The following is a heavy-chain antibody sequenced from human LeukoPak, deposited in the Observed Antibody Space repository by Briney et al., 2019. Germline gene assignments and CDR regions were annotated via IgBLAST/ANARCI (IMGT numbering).Heavy chain of an antibody. CDR1: GGSISPYY. Sequence: PSETLSLTFTVSGGSISPYYWSWIRQPPGKGLEWIGYIYYSGSTNYNPSLKSRVTISLATSKNQFSLKLSSVTAADTAVYYCARHKGGVEATSPNFDYWGQGTLVTVSS. D-gene: IGHD1-26*01. J-gene: IGHJ4*02. V-gene: IGHV4-59*08. CDR2: IYYSGST. CDR3: ARHKGGVEATSPNFDY.